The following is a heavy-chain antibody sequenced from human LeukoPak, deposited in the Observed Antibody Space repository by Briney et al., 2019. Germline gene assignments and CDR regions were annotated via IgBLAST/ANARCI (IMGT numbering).Heavy chain of an antibody. J-gene: IGHJ3*02. V-gene: IGHV4-34*01. Sequence: SETLSLTCAVYGGSFSGYYWSWIRQPPGKGLEWIGEINHSGSTNYNPSLKSRVTISGDTSKNQFSLKLSSVTAADTAVYYCTRDRSALDTWGQGTLVTVSS. CDR2: INHSGST. CDR1: GGSFSGYY. CDR3: TRDRSALDT.